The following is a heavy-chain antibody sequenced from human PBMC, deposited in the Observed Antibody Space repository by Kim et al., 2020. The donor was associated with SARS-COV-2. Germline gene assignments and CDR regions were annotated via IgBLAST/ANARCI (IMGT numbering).Heavy chain of an antibody. CDR3: ARGYGERDYFGSGSYNWFDP. Sequence: GGSLRLSCTASGFTFGDYAMSWVRQAPGKGLEWVGFIRSKAYGGTTEYAASVKGRFTISRDDSKSIAYLQMNSLKTEDTAVYYCARGYGERDYFGSGSYNWFDPWGQGTLVTVSS. CDR2: IRSKAYGGTT. V-gene: IGHV3-49*04. D-gene: IGHD3-10*01. CDR1: GFTFGDYA. J-gene: IGHJ5*02.